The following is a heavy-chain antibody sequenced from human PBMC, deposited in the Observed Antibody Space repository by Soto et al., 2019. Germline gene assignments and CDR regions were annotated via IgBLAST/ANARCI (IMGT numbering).Heavy chain of an antibody. J-gene: IGHJ4*02. CDR2: IFYGGHT. D-gene: IGHD6-19*01. V-gene: IGHV4-59*01. CDR1: GDFLTTYY. CDR3: ARSPQYSSGWNGGFDY. Sequence: PSETLSLTCDVSGDFLTTYYWNWSRQSPGKGLEWIGYIFYGGHTNYNPSLRGRATISVDTSKNQFSLKLSSVTAADTAVYYCARSPQYSSGWNGGFDYWGQGTLVTVSS.